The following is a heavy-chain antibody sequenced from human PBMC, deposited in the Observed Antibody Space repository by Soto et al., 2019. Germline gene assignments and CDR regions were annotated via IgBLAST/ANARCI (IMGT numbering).Heavy chain of an antibody. V-gene: IGHV4-4*07. CDR2: IYATGST. CDR3: VRDGTKTLRDWFDP. CDR1: GASISGFY. D-gene: IGHD1-1*01. J-gene: IGHJ5*02. Sequence: SETLSLTCTVSGASISGFYLSWIRKSAGKGLEWIGRIYATGSTDYNPSLKSRVMMSVDTSKKQFSMKLRSVTAADTAVYYCVRDGTKTLRDWFDPWGQGISVTVSS.